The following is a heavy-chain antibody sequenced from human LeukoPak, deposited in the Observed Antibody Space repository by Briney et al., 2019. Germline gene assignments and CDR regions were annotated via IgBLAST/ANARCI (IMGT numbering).Heavy chain of an antibody. CDR2: IYYSGST. V-gene: IGHV4-39*07. CDR1: GGSISSSSYY. Sequence: SETLSLTCTVSGGSISSSSYYWGWIRQPPGKGLEWIGSIYYSGSTYYNPSLKSRVTISVDTSKNQFSLKLSSVTAADTAVYYCARDRCGGGSCYDYYFDYWGQGTLVTVSS. D-gene: IGHD2-15*01. CDR3: ARDRCGGGSCYDYYFDY. J-gene: IGHJ4*02.